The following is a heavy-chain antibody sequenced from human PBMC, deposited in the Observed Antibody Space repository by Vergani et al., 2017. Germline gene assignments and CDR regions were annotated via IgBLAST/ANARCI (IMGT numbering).Heavy chain of an antibody. CDR2: ISSSSSYI. CDR3: SRLLYNCSRTSCYVGGIDY. Sequence: EVQLVESGGGLVKPGGSLRLSCAASGFTFSSYSMNWDRQAPGKGLEWVSSISSSSSYIYYADSVKGRFTISRDNAKNSLYLQMNSLRAEDTAVYYCSRLLYNCSRTSCYVGGIDYWGQGTLVTVSS. J-gene: IGHJ4*02. D-gene: IGHD2-2*01. CDR1: GFTFSSYS. V-gene: IGHV3-21*01.